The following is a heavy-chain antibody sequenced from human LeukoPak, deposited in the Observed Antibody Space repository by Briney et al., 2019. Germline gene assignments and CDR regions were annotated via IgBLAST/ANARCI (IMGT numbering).Heavy chain of an antibody. CDR1: EFTLSSYN. D-gene: IGHD6-6*01. CDR2: ISYRSSDI. CDR3: ARVHVRTIYSSSASYFDS. J-gene: IGHJ4*02. Sequence: GGSLRLSCAASEFTLSSYNMKWVRQAPGKGLEWVSSISYRSSDIEYADSVKGRFTISRDNAKQLLYLQMSSLRAEDTAVYYCARVHVRTIYSSSASYFDSWGQGTLVTVSS. V-gene: IGHV3-21*01.